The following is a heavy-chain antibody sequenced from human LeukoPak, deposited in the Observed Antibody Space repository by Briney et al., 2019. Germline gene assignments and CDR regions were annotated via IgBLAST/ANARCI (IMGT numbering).Heavy chain of an antibody. Sequence: ASVKVSCKASGYTFTSYYMHWVRQAPGQGLEWMGIINPSGGSTNYAQKFQGRVTMTRDTSTSTVYMDLSSLRSEDTAVYYCARAQVEMATMGDYWSQGTLVTVSS. V-gene: IGHV1-46*01. CDR1: GYTFTSYY. D-gene: IGHD5-24*01. CDR3: ARAQVEMATMGDY. CDR2: INPSGGST. J-gene: IGHJ4*02.